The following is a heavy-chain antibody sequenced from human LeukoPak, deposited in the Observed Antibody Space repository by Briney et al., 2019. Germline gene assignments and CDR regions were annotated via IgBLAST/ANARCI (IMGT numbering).Heavy chain of an antibody. J-gene: IGHJ3*02. CDR2: ISGSGGST. CDR1: GFTFSSYA. V-gene: IGHV3-23*01. Sequence: GGSLRLSCAASGFTFSSYAMSWVRQAPGKGLEWVSAISGSGGSTYYADSVKGRFAISRDNSKNTLYLQMNSLRAEDTAVYYCAKEGCSSTSCYQSAFDIWGQGTMVTVSS. D-gene: IGHD2-2*01. CDR3: AKEGCSSTSCYQSAFDI.